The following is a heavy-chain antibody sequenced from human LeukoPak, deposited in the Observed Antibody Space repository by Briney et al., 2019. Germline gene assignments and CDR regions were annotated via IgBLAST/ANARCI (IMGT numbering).Heavy chain of an antibody. CDR2: INPNSGGT. Sequence: ASVKVSCKASGYTSTGYYMHWVRQAPGQGLEWMGWINPNSGGTNYAQKFQGRVTMTRDTSISTAYMELSRLRSDDTAVYYCAREGVDIVVVPAAIQFLGYWGQGTLVTVSS. CDR1: GYTSTGYY. J-gene: IGHJ4*02. CDR3: AREGVDIVVVPAAIQFLGY. V-gene: IGHV1-2*02. D-gene: IGHD2-2*02.